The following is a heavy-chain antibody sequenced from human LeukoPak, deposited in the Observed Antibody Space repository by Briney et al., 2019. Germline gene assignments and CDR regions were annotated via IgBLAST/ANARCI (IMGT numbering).Heavy chain of an antibody. CDR2: INPNSGGT. CDR3: ARVNCGGDCYVDY. D-gene: IGHD2-21*02. J-gene: IGHJ4*02. Sequence: ASVKVSCKASGYTFTSYYIHWVRQAPGQGLEWMGWINPNSGGTNYAQKFQGRVTMTRDTSISTAYMELSRLRSDDTAVYYCARVNCGGDCYVDYWGQGTLVTVSS. V-gene: IGHV1-2*02. CDR1: GYTFTSYY.